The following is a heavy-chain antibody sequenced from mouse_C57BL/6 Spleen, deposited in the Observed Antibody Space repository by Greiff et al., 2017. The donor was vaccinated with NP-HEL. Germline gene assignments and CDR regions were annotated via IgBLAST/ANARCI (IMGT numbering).Heavy chain of an antibody. D-gene: IGHD1-1*01. CDR3: AREGYYYGSRGYFDY. J-gene: IGHJ2*01. V-gene: IGHV1-72*01. Sequence: QVQLQQPGAELVKPGASVKLSCKASGYTFTSYWMHWVKQRPGRGLEWIGRIDPHSGGTTYNEKFKSKATLTVAKPSSTAYMQLSSLTSEDSAVYYCAREGYYYGSRGYFDYWGKGTTLTVSS. CDR2: IDPHSGGT. CDR1: GYTFTSYW.